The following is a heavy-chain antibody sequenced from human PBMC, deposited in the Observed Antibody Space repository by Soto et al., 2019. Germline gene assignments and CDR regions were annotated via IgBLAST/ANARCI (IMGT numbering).Heavy chain of an antibody. CDR1: GFTFSTYG. Sequence: PGGSQRLSCAASGFTFSTYGMHCVRQAPGKGLEWVALIWNDGIRKVYVDSVKGRFTISRDNSKNTLDLQMNNLRDEDTAVYYCERDDDNDANALDYWGPGTLVTVSS. CDR2: IWNDGIRK. J-gene: IGHJ4*02. V-gene: IGHV3-33*01. CDR3: ERDDDNDANALDY.